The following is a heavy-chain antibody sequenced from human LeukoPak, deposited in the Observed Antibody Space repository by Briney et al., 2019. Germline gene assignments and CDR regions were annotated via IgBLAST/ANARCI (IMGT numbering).Heavy chain of an antibody. CDR1: GYTFTTYT. V-gene: IGHV1-18*01. CDR3: AREEGAPIAAANI. J-gene: IGHJ3*02. D-gene: IGHD6-13*01. CDR2: LSTYNGNT. Sequence: ASVKVSSKASGYTFTTYTISWVRQAPGQGLEWMGWLSTYNGNTDYAQKFQGRVTMTTDTSTSTAYMELRSLRSDDTAVYYCAREEGAPIAAANIWGLGTMVTVSS.